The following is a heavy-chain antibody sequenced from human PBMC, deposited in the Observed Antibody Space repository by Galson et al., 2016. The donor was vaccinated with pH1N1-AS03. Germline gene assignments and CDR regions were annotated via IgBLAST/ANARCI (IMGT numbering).Heavy chain of an antibody. J-gene: IGHJ6*02. V-gene: IGHV3-66*02. CDR3: AGDEGFANGINV. CDR1: GFRVSSDS. D-gene: IGHD3-3*01. CDR2: IHSGGDT. Sequence: SLRLSCAASGFRVSSDSMTWVRQAPGKGLEWVSVIHSGGDTYNADSVKGRFTISRDNFENMVYLQMNSLRPEDTAVYYCAGDEGFANGINVWGQGTTVTVSS.